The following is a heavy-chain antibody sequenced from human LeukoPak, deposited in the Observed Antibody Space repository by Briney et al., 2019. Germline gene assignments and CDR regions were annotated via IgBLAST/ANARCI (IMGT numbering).Heavy chain of an antibody. V-gene: IGHV1-2*02. CDR2: INPNSGGT. J-gene: IGHJ4*02. CDR3: AREEDCSSTSCDLDY. CDR1: GYTFTGYY. Sequence: ASVKVSCKASGYTFTGYYMHWVRHAPGQGLEWMGWINPNSGGTNYAQKFQGRVTMTRDTSISTAYMELSRLRSDDTAVYYCAREEDCSSTSCDLDYWGQGTLVTVSS. D-gene: IGHD2-2*01.